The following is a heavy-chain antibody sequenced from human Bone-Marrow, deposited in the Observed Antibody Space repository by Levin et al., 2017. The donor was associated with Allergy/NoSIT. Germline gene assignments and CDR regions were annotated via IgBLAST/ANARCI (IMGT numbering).Heavy chain of an antibody. CDR2: IGTAGDT. D-gene: IGHD3-10*01. V-gene: IGHV3-13*01. Sequence: GGSLRLSCAASGFTFTNYDMHWVRQPTGKGLEWVSAIGTAGDTYYPGSVKGRFTISRENAKNSLYLQMNSLRAGDTAVYYCARSYYYASGSHTPNYYYGMDVWGQGTTVTVSS. CDR1: GFTFTNYD. J-gene: IGHJ6*02. CDR3: ARSYYYASGSHTPNYYYGMDV.